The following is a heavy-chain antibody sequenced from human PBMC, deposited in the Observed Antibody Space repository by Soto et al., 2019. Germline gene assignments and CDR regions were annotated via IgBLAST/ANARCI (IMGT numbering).Heavy chain of an antibody. D-gene: IGHD3-22*01. CDR3: ASTADSSGYYYYLDY. Sequence: QVQLQESGPGLVKPSQTLSLTCTVSGGSISSGGYYWSWIRQHPGKGLEWIGYIYSSGSTYYNPSLKSRVTISVDTSKNQFSRKLSSVTAADTAVYYCASTADSSGYYYYLDYWGQGTLVTVSS. J-gene: IGHJ4*02. CDR1: GGSISSGGYY. CDR2: IYSSGST. V-gene: IGHV4-31*03.